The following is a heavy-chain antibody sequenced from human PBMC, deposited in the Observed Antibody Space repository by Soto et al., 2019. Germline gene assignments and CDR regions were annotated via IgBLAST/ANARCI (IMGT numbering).Heavy chain of an antibody. CDR1: GFTFSSYA. Sequence: QVQLVESGGGVVQPGRCLRLSCAASGFTFSSYAMHWVRQAPGKGLEWVAVISYDGSNKYYADSVKGRFTISRDNSKNTLYRQMNSQRAEDTAVYYCAREGGRTWGQGTLVTVSS. V-gene: IGHV3-30-3*01. CDR3: AREGGRT. CDR2: ISYDGSNK. J-gene: IGHJ5*02. D-gene: IGHD1-26*01.